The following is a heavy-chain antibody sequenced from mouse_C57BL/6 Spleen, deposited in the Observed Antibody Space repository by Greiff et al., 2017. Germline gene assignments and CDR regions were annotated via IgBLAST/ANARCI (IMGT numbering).Heavy chain of an antibody. CDR3: ARPYGSSDYAMDY. CDR1: GYTFTSYW. J-gene: IGHJ4*01. Sequence: QVQLQQPGAELVMPGASVKLSCKASGYTFTSYWMHWVKQRPGQGLEWIGEIDPSDSYTNYNQKFKGKSTLTVDKSSSTAYIQLSSLTSEDSAVYYCARPYGSSDYAMDYWGQGTSVTVSS. CDR2: IDPSDSYT. V-gene: IGHV1-69*01. D-gene: IGHD1-1*01.